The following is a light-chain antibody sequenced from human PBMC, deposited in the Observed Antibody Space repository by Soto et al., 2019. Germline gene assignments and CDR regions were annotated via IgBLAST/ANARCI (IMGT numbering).Light chain of an antibody. CDR1: QSVSSN. CDR3: QQYNNWTLT. CDR2: GAS. J-gene: IGKJ4*01. Sequence: EIVMTQSPATLSVSPGERATLSCRASQSVSSNLAWYQQKTGQAPRLLIYGASTRATGIPARFSGRGAGTEFTLTISSLQSEDVSVYCCQQYNNWTLTFGEGTQVDI. V-gene: IGKV3-15*01.